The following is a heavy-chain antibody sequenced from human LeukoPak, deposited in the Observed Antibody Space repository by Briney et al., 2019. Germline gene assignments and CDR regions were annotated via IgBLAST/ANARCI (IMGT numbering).Heavy chain of an antibody. CDR1: GFTFSDHY. V-gene: IGHV3-72*01. J-gene: IGHJ6*02. CDR2: TRNKANQYTT. Sequence: PGGSLRLSCAASGFTFSDHYMVGVRQAPGKGLEWVGRTRNKANQYTTDYAASVKGTFTISRDDSKNSLYLQMNSLKTEDTAVYYCARDGLNYYGSGIVYYYYGMDVWGQGTTVTVSS. D-gene: IGHD3-10*01. CDR3: ARDGLNYYGSGIVYYYYGMDV.